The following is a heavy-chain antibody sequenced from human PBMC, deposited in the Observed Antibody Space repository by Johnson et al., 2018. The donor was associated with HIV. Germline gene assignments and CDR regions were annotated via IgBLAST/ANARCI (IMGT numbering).Heavy chain of an antibody. CDR1: GFTFDDYA. Sequence: VQLVESGGGLVKPGGSLRLSCAASGFTFDDYAMHWVRQAPGKGLEWVSLISWDGGTTDYAAPVKGRFTISRDDSKNTLYLQMNSLKTEDTAVYYCTTAVYDSSAQDAFDIWGQGTMVTVSS. J-gene: IGHJ3*02. V-gene: IGHV3-15*07. D-gene: IGHD3-22*01. CDR3: TTAVYDSSAQDAFDI. CDR2: ISWDGGTT.